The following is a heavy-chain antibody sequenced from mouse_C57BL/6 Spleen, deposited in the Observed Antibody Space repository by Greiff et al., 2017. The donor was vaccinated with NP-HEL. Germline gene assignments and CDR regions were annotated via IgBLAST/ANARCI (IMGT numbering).Heavy chain of an antibody. D-gene: IGHD3-2*02. Sequence: EVMLVESGEGLVKPGGSLKLSCAASGFTFSSYAMSWVRQTPEKRLEWVAYISSGGDYIYYADTVKGRFTISRDNARNTLYLQMSSLKSEDTAMYYCTRDSSGYRFAYWGQRTLVTVSA. CDR1: GFTFSSYA. CDR3: TRDSSGYRFAY. J-gene: IGHJ3*01. V-gene: IGHV5-9-1*02. CDR2: ISSGGDYI.